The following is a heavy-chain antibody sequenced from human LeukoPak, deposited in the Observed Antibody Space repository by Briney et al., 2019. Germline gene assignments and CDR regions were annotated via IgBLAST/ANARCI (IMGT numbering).Heavy chain of an antibody. V-gene: IGHV3-23*01. CDR1: GFTFSNYA. D-gene: IGHD3-22*01. J-gene: IGHJ4*02. Sequence: PGGSLRLSCAASGFTFSNYAMNWVRQAPGKGLEWVSAISGSGGSTYYADSVKGRFTISRDNSKNTLYLQMNSLRAEDTAVYYCASIHYYDSSGPDYWGQGTLVTVSS. CDR2: ISGSGGST. CDR3: ASIHYYDSSGPDY.